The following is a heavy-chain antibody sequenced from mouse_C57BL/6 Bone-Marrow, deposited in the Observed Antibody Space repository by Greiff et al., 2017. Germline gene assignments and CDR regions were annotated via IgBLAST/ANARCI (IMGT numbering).Heavy chain of an antibody. J-gene: IGHJ2*01. D-gene: IGHD2-4*01. CDR3: ARDRGLRFDY. CDR2: INYDGSST. V-gene: IGHV5-16*01. Sequence: EVQVVESEGGLVQPGSSMKLSCTASGFTFSDYYMAWVRQVPEKGLEWVANINYDGSSTYYLDSLKSRFIISRDNAKNILYLQMSSLKSEDTATYYCARDRGLRFDYWGQGTTLTVSS. CDR1: GFTFSDYY.